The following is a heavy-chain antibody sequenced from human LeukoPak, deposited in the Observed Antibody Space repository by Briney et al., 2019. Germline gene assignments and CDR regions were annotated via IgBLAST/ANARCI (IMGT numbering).Heavy chain of an antibody. CDR3: TSTLDYYDSSGYYYDY. Sequence: GGSLKLSCAASGFTFSGSAMHWVRQASGQGLEWVGRIRSKANSYATAYAAAVKGRFTISRDDSKNTAYLQMNSLKTEDTAVYYCTSTLDYYDSSGYYYDYWGQGTLVTVSS. CDR2: IRSKANSYAT. D-gene: IGHD3-22*01. CDR1: GFTFSGSA. J-gene: IGHJ4*02. V-gene: IGHV3-73*01.